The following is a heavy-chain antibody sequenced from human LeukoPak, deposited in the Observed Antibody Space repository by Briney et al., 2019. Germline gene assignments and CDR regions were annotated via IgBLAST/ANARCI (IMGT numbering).Heavy chain of an antibody. Sequence: PSETLSLTCAVYGGSFSRYSWSWVRQPPGKGLEWIGESNHSGSSRYSPSLKSRVTMSLDTSKNQFSLRLSSVTAADTAVYYCARVGGTNYYYYGMDVWGQGTTVTVSS. CDR2: SNHSGSS. CDR1: GGSFSRYS. J-gene: IGHJ6*02. V-gene: IGHV4-34*10. CDR3: ARVGGTNYYYYGMDV. D-gene: IGHD1-1*01.